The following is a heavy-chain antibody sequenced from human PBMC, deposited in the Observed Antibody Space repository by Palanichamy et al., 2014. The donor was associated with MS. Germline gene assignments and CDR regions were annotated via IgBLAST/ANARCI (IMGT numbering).Heavy chain of an antibody. CDR3: ARSGGHCTNGVCPYYYYYYAMDV. V-gene: IGHV1-69*01. CDR1: GGTFSSYA. J-gene: IGHJ6*02. Sequence: QVQLVQSGAEVGKPGSSVKVSCKASGGTFSSYALSWVRQAPGQGLEWMGGIIPMFGTTNYAQTFQGRVTITADEATSSAYMELSALRSEDTAVYYCARSGGHCTNGVCPYYYYYYAMDVWGQGTTVTVSS. CDR2: IIPMFGTT. D-gene: IGHD2-8*01.